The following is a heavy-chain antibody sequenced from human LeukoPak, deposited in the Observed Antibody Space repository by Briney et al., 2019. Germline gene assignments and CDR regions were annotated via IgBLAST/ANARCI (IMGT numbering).Heavy chain of an antibody. CDR3: ARGAGDHVA. J-gene: IGHJ5*02. Sequence: GGSLGLSCAVSGITLSNYGMSWVRQAPGKGLEWVAGISDSGGSTNYADSVKGRFTISRDNSKNTLYLQMNSLRAEDTAVYYCARGAGDHVAWGQGTLVTVSS. V-gene: IGHV3-23*01. CDR1: GITLSNYG. CDR2: ISDSGGST. D-gene: IGHD2-21*02.